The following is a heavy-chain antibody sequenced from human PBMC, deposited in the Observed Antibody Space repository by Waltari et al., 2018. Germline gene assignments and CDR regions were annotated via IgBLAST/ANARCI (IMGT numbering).Heavy chain of an antibody. J-gene: IGHJ4*02. CDR3: ATSSFWRFDY. V-gene: IGHV3-7*01. CDR1: GFRFSDYW. D-gene: IGHD2-2*01. Sequence: EVRLVDSGGGLVQPGGSLRLSCAASGFRFSDYWMSWVRQAPGKGLEWVASIKEDGSETYYVDSVKGRFTISRDNAKNSMYLQINSLRAEDTAVYYSATSSFWRFDYWGQGTLVTVSS. CDR2: IKEDGSET.